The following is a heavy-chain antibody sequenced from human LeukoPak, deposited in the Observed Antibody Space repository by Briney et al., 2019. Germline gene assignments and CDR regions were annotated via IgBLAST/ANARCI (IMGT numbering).Heavy chain of an antibody. CDR1: GFTFSTYW. V-gene: IGHV3-7*03. D-gene: IGHD2-15*01. J-gene: IGHJ6*02. CDR2: IKQDGSEK. Sequence: GGSLRLSCAASGFTFSTYWMTWVRQAPGKGLEWVANIKQDGSEKYYVDSVKGRFTISRDNAKNSLYLQMNSLRAEDTALYYCAKDMGVAATRSYYGMDVWGQGTTVTVSS. CDR3: AKDMGVAATRSYYGMDV.